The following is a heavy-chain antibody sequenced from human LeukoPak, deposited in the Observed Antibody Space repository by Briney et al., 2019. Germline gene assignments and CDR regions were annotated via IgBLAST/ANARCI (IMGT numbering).Heavy chain of an antibody. CDR3: ARGGYYDSSGYSDYFDY. V-gene: IGHV3-23*01. D-gene: IGHD3-22*01. CDR1: GFTFSSYA. CDR2: ISGSGGST. J-gene: IGHJ4*02. Sequence: GGSLRLSCAASGFTFSSYAMSWVRQAPGEGLEWVSAISGSGGSTYYADSVKGRFTISRDNSKNTLYLQMNSLRAEDTAMYYCARGGYYDSSGYSDYFDYWGQGTLVTVSS.